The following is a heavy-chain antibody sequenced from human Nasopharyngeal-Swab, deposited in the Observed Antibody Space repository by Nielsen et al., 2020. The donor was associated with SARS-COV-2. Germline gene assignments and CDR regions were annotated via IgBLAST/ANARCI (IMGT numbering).Heavy chain of an antibody. CDR3: ARANLLPHIQLWAPRDYYYYYMDV. Sequence: ASVKVSCKVSGYTLTELSMHWVRQAPGKGLEWMGGFDPEDGETIYAQKFQGRVTMTEDTSTDTAYMELSSLRSEDTAVYYCARANLLPHIQLWAPRDYYYYYMDVWGKGTTVTVSS. CDR2: FDPEDGET. J-gene: IGHJ6*03. V-gene: IGHV1-24*01. D-gene: IGHD5-18*01. CDR1: GYTLTELS.